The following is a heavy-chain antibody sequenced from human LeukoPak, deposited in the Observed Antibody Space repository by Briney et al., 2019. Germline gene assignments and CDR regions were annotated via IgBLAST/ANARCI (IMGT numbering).Heavy chain of an antibody. V-gene: IGHV3-23*01. J-gene: IGHJ4*02. D-gene: IGHD4-11*01. Sequence: PGGSLRLSCVASGFTFSDYAMNWVRQAPGKGLEWVSTFKTNSGQVYYAESVRGRFTISRDNSKKTVYLQMSSLRAEDTALYYCARSVPDYTRFDYWGQGALVTVSS. CDR2: FKTNSGQV. CDR1: GFTFSDYA. CDR3: ARSVPDYTRFDY.